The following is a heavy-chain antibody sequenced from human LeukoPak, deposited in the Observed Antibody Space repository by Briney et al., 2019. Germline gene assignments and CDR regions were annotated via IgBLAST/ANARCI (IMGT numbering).Heavy chain of an antibody. Sequence: AGGSLRLSCTVSGFTVGNNYMGWVRQAPGKGREWVALMYSRGSSHYADSVRGRFTISRDSSKNTVYLQMNSLTAEDTAVYYCARGQIVGVQGDCWGQGTLVTVSS. J-gene: IGHJ4*02. CDR1: GFTVGNNY. CDR3: ARGQIVGVQGDC. D-gene: IGHD1-26*01. V-gene: IGHV3-66*02. CDR2: MYSRGSS.